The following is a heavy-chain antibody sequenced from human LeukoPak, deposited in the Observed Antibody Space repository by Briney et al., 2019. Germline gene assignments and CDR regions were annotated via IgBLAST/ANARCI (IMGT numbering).Heavy chain of an antibody. J-gene: IGHJ4*02. Sequence: PSETLSLTCAVYGGSFSGYYWSWIRQPPGKGLEWIGEINHSGSTNYNPSLKSRVTISVDTSKNQFSLKLSSVTAADTAVYYCARRYDLWSGNIRNAYDYWGQGTLVTVSS. CDR3: ARRYDLWSGNIRNAYDY. D-gene: IGHD3-3*01. V-gene: IGHV4-34*01. CDR1: GGSFSGYY. CDR2: INHSGST.